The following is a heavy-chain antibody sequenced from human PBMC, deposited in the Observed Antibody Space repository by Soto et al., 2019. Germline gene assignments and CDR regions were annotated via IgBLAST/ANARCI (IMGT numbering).Heavy chain of an antibody. CDR2: ISWNRGTI. D-gene: IGHD4-4*01. J-gene: IGHJ4*02. CDR3: AKDKLYSNFEYYFDY. Sequence: SLRLSCTASGFTFENYAMHWVRQAPGKGLEWVPGISWNRGTIGYADSVRGRFTISRDNAKNSLYLQMDSLRPEDTALYYCAKDKLYSNFEYYFDYWGQGTLVTVSS. CDR1: GFTFENYA. V-gene: IGHV3-9*01.